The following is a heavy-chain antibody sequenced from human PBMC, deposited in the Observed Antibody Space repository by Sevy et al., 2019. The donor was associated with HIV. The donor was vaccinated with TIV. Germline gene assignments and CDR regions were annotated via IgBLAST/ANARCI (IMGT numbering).Heavy chain of an antibody. CDR1: GFTFSSYS. J-gene: IGHJ3*02. CDR2: ISSSSSYI. D-gene: IGHD3-9*01. CDR3: ARVMLSYYDILTGYYIHDAFDI. V-gene: IGHV3-21*01. Sequence: GGSLRLSCAASGFTFSSYSMNWVRQAPGKGLEWVSSISSSSSYIYYADSVKGRFTISRDNAKNSLYPQMNSLRAEDTAVYYCARVMLSYYDILTGYYIHDAFDIWGQGTMVTVSS.